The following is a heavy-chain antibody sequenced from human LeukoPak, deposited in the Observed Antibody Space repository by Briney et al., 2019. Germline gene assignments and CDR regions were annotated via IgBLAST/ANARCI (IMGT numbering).Heavy chain of an antibody. D-gene: IGHD2/OR15-2a*01. CDR1: GVSLSNYG. J-gene: IGHJ4*02. CDR2: IRYDESKI. V-gene: IGHV3-30*02. Sequence: GGSLRLSCTASGVSLSNYGMHWVRQAPGKGLEWVAFIRYDESKIFHANSVKGRFTISRDASKNTLFLQMNSLTTADTAVYFCAKDGLSLFPVPFDLWGQGTLVTVSS. CDR3: AKDGLSLFPVPFDL.